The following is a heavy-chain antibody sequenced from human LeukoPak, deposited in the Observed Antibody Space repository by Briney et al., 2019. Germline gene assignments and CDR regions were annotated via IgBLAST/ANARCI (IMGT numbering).Heavy chain of an antibody. J-gene: IGHJ4*02. V-gene: IGHV4-61*02. Sequence: SETLSLTCSVSGGSMSSGSYYWSWIRQPAGKGLEWIGRIYSSGSTNYNPSLQSRVTISVDTSKNQFSLKLSSVTAADTAVYYCARGLYSSSWYVDYWGQGTLVTVSS. D-gene: IGHD6-13*01. CDR1: GGSMSSGSYY. CDR2: IYSSGST. CDR3: ARGLYSSSWYVDY.